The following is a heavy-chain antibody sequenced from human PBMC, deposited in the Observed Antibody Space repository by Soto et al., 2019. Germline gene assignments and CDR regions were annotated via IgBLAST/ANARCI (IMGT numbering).Heavy chain of an antibody. D-gene: IGHD5-12*01. V-gene: IGHV4-30-4*01. Sequence: SETLSLTCTVSGDTVNNGDYFWSWIRQSPGKGLEWLGYIYFTGSTYYSPSLKSRLHISMDKSKHHFSLEMTSVTVAEKAVYLCARGALVDVVAAFKRELETWGQ. CDR1: GDTVNNGDYF. J-gene: IGHJ5*02. CDR2: IYFTGST. CDR3: ARGALVDVVAAFKRELET.